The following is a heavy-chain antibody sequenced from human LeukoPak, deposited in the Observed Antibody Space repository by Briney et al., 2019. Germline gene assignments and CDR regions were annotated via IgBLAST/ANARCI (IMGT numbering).Heavy chain of an antibody. CDR2: ISAYNGNT. CDR1: GYTFTSYG. CDR3: ARAEDWGPDWYFDL. Sequence: ASVNVSCKASGYTFTSYGISWVRQAPGQGLEWMGWISAYNGNTNYAQKLQGRFTMTTDTSTSTAYMELRSLRSDDTAVYYCARAEDWGPDWYFDLWGRGTLVTVSS. V-gene: IGHV1-18*01. D-gene: IGHD7-27*01. J-gene: IGHJ2*01.